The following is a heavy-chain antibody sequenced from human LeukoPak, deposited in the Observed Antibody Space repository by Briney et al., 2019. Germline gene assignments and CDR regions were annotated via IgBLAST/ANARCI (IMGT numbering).Heavy chain of an antibody. CDR3: AREFYDHPEAFDI. D-gene: IGHD2/OR15-2a*01. Sequence: ASVKVSCKASGYTFTSYYMHWVRQAPGRGLEWMGIINPSGGSTSYAQKFQGRVTMTRDTSTSTVYMELSSLRSEDTAVYYCAREFYDHPEAFDIWGQGTMVTVSS. CDR1: GYTFTSYY. J-gene: IGHJ3*02. CDR2: INPSGGST. V-gene: IGHV1-46*01.